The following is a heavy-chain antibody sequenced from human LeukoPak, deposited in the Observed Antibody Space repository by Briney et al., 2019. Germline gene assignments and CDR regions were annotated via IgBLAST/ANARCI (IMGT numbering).Heavy chain of an antibody. J-gene: IGHJ4*02. Sequence: SETLSLTCTVSGGSISSYHWSWIRQPPGKGLEWIGYIYYSGSTNYNPSLKSRVTISVDTSKNQFSLKLSSVTAADTAVYHCVGTGTAMTRVDYWGQGTLVTVSS. CDR3: VGTGTAMTRVDY. CDR1: GGSISSYH. D-gene: IGHD5-18*01. CDR2: IYYSGST. V-gene: IGHV4-59*01.